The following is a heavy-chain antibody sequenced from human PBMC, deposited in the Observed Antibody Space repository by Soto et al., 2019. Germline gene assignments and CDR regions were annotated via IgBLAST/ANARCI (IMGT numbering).Heavy chain of an antibody. CDR1: GFTFSSYG. D-gene: IGHD3-3*01. CDR2: IWYDGSNK. CDR3: ARERGFWYYDFWSGYYTASNY. J-gene: IGHJ4*02. Sequence: QVQLVESGGGVVQPGRSLRLSCAASGFTFSSYGMHWVRQAPGKGLEWVAVIWYDGSNKYYADSVKGRFTISRDNSKNTLYLQMNSLRAEDTAVYYCARERGFWYYDFWSGYYTASNYWGQGTLVTVSS. V-gene: IGHV3-33*01.